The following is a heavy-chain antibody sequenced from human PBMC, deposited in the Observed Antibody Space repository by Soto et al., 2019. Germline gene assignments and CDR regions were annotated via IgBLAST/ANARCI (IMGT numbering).Heavy chain of an antibody. V-gene: IGHV3-30*18. CDR1: GFTFSSYG. CDR2: ISYDGSNK. Sequence: TGGSLRLSCAASGFTFSSYGMHWVRQAPGKGLEWVAVISYDGSNKYYADSVKGRFTISRDNSKNTLYLQMNSLRAEDTAVYYCAKDRDIVVVVAAFDYWGQGTLVTVSS. J-gene: IGHJ4*02. CDR3: AKDRDIVVVVAAFDY. D-gene: IGHD2-15*01.